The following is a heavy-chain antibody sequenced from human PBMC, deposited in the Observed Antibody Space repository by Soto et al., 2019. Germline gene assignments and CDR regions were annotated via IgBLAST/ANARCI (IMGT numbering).Heavy chain of an antibody. Sequence: QVQLVESGGGVVQPGRSLRLSCAASGFTFSSYAMHWVRQAPGKGLEWVAVISYDGSNKYYADSVKGRFTISRDNSKNMLYLQMNSLRAEDTAVYYCARDQAARISQRNWFDPWGQGTLVTVSS. CDR1: GFTFSSYA. V-gene: IGHV3-30-3*01. D-gene: IGHD6-6*01. J-gene: IGHJ5*02. CDR2: ISYDGSNK. CDR3: ARDQAARISQRNWFDP.